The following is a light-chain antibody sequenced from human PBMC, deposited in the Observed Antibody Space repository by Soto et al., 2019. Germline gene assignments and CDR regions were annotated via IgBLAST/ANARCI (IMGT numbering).Light chain of an antibody. CDR1: QSVRNK. CDR2: DSS. J-gene: IGKJ2*01. V-gene: IGKV3-15*01. Sequence: EIVMTQSPATLSVSPGERVTLSCRASQSVRNKLAWYQQKPGQTPRLLIYDSSSRATGIPARFSGSGSGTAFTLTISSLQSEDFAVYYCQQYNNWPPEYTFGQGTKLEIK. CDR3: QQYNNWPPEYT.